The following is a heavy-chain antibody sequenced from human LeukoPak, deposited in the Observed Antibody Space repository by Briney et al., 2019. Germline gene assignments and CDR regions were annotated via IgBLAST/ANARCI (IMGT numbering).Heavy chain of an antibody. CDR3: AKDQNKAFDI. Sequence: PGRSLRLSCAAPGFTFDDYAMHWVRQAPGKGLEWVSGISWNSGSIGYADSVKGRFTISRDNAKNSLYPQMNSLRAEDTALYYCAKDQNKAFDIWGQGTMVTVSS. CDR1: GFTFDDYA. CDR2: ISWNSGSI. J-gene: IGHJ3*02. V-gene: IGHV3-9*01.